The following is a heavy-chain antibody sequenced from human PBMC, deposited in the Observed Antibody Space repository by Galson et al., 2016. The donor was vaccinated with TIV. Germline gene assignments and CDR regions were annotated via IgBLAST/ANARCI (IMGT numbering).Heavy chain of an antibody. CDR2: IYKSGSI. J-gene: IGHJ4*02. CDR3: ARDPEAEATTPYFFDS. V-gene: IGHV3-66*02. D-gene: IGHD1-14*01. CDR1: GFTVSSNY. Sequence: SLRLSCAASGFTVSSNYMSWVRQVPGEGLEWVSVIYKSGSIYYADFVEGRFTISRDNSKNTLHLQMNSLRTDDTAMYYCARDPEAEATTPYFFDSWGRGTLVTVSS.